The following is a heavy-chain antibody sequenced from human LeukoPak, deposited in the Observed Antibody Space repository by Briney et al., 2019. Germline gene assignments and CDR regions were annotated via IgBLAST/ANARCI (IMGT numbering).Heavy chain of an antibody. CDR1: GVTFISTA. CDR3: GRGMGYSYVLDY. Sequence: GASVKVSCKASGVTFISTAINWVRQAPGQGLEWMGRIIPMYGSPNHAQKFQGRVTITTDESMSTAYMELNSLTSEDTAVYFCGRGMGYSYVLDYWGQGTLVTVSS. D-gene: IGHD5-18*01. J-gene: IGHJ4*02. V-gene: IGHV1-69*05. CDR2: IIPMYGSP.